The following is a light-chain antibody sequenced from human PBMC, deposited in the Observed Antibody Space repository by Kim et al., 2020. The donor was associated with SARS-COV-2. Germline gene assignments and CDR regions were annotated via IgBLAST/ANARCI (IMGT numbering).Light chain of an antibody. J-gene: IGLJ1*01. CDR1: KLGDKY. Sequence: SSELTQPPSVSVSPGQTASITCSGDKLGDKYACWYQQKPGQSPVLVIYQDSKRPSGIPERFSGSNSGNTATLTISGTQAMDEADYYCQAWDSSTAGVFGT. CDR2: QDS. CDR3: QAWDSSTAGV. V-gene: IGLV3-1*01.